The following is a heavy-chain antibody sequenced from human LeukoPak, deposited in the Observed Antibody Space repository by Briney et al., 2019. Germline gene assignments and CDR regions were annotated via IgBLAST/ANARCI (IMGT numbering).Heavy chain of an antibody. CDR3: AGGSRATQGY. Sequence: SVKVFCKASGGTFSSYTISWVRQAPGQGLEWMGRITPVFGTVDYAQKFQDRVTIIADISTTTVYMELSSLVSEDTAVYYCAGGSRATQGYGGQGTLVTVSS. J-gene: IGHJ4*02. V-gene: IGHV1-69*08. D-gene: IGHD6-19*01. CDR2: ITPVFGTV. CDR1: GGTFSSYT.